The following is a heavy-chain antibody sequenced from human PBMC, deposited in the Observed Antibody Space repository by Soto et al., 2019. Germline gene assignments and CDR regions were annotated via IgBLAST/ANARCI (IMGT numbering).Heavy chain of an antibody. V-gene: IGHV3-66*01. CDR2: ISNRGDT. CDR1: GFIVSDTY. CDR3: AREPRYCRGGSCSITGDAYDI. Sequence: PGGSLRLFCTASGFIVSDTYVNWVRQAPGKGLEWVSVISNRGDTHYADSVRGRFSLSRDISDNTLHLQMNNLRVEDTAVYYCAREPRYCRGGSCSITGDAYDIWGQGTMVNVS. J-gene: IGHJ3*02. D-gene: IGHD2-15*01.